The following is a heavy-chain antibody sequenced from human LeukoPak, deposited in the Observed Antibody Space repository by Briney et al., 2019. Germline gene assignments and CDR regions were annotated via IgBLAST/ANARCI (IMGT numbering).Heavy chain of an antibody. J-gene: IGHJ6*03. CDR2: ISSSSSTI. V-gene: IGHV3-48*01. CDR3: AKGGSTTGEDYYYYYMDV. D-gene: IGHD2/OR15-2a*01. CDR1: GFTFSSYS. Sequence: GGSLRLSCAASGFTFSSYSMNWVRQAPGKGLEWVSYISSSSSTIYYADSVKGRFTISRDNAKNSLYLQMNSLRAEDTAVYYCAKGGSTTGEDYYYYYMDVWGKGTTVTVSS.